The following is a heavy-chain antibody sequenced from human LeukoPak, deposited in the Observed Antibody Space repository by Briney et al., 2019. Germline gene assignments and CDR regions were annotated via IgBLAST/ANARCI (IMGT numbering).Heavy chain of an antibody. CDR3: AAGSSHSGSYRYHYSSGMDV. CDR1: GFNFTSSA. V-gene: IGHV1-58*01. Sequence: SVKVSCKASGFNFTSSAVQWVRQARGQRLEWIGWIVVGSGDTRYAQKFQERVTITRDMSTTTAYMELSSLRSEDTAVYYCAAGSSHSGSYRYHYSSGMDVWGQGTTVTVSS. D-gene: IGHD1-26*01. CDR2: IVVGSGDT. J-gene: IGHJ6*02.